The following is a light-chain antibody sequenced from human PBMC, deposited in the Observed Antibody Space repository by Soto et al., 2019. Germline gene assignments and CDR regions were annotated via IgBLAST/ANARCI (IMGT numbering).Light chain of an antibody. V-gene: IGKV3-15*01. CDR1: QSVSSD. J-gene: IGKJ1*01. Sequence: EIVMALSPATVSVSQGERASLSCRASQSVSSDLAWYQQKPGHAPRLLIYGASTRATGISARFSGSGSGTEFTLTISSLQSEDFAVYYCQQYNDWPRTFGQGTNVDI. CDR3: QQYNDWPRT. CDR2: GAS.